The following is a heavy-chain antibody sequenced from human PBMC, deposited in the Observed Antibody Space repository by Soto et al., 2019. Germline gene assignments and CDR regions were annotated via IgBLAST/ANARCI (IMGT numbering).Heavy chain of an antibody. V-gene: IGHV4-31*03. D-gene: IGHD5-12*01. CDR3: ARPRRVHGYNYYFDY. Sequence: SETLSLTCTVSGGSISSGNYYWSWIRQHPGEGLEWFGYFYYSGSTYYNPSLKSRVTISVDTSKNQFSLKLNSVTAADTAVYYCARPRRVHGYNYYFDYWGQGTLVTVSS. CDR2: FYYSGST. CDR1: GGSISSGNYY. J-gene: IGHJ4*02.